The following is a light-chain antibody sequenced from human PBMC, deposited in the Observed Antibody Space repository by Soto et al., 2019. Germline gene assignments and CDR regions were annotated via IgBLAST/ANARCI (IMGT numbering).Light chain of an antibody. V-gene: IGKV3-20*01. CDR3: QQYGSSPLT. J-gene: IGKJ4*01. Sequence: EIVLTQSPGTLSMSPGERATLSCRASQSVSSSYLAWYQQKPGQAPRLLIYGASSRATGIPDRFSGSGSGTDITLTNSRLEAEDFAVYYCQQYGSSPLTFGVGTKVEIK. CDR1: QSVSSSY. CDR2: GAS.